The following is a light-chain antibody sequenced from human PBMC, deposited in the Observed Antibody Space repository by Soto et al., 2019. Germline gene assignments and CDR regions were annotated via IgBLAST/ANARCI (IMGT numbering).Light chain of an antibody. CDR2: DAS. V-gene: IGKV1-17*01. J-gene: IGKJ1*01. CDR3: LQHNSYPWT. Sequence: DIQMTQSPSSLSASVGDRVTITCRTSQGIRNDLAWYQQKPGRPHKRLIFDASSRLSGVPSRFSGSTSGTDFTLTIISLQPEDFATYFCLQHNSYPWTFGQGTKVDI. CDR1: QGIRND.